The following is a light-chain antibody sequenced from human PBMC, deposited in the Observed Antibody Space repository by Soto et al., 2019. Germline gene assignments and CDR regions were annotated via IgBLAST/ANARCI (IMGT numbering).Light chain of an antibody. CDR3: QQYGSSPYT. CDR1: QSVSSNL. Sequence: RVLTQSPGTLSLSPGERATLSCRASQSVSSNLLAWYQHKPGRAPRLLIYGASNRPTGIPDKFSGSGSGTDFTLTISSLESEDFAVYYCQQYGSSPYTFGQGTKLEIK. V-gene: IGKV3-20*01. J-gene: IGKJ2*01. CDR2: GAS.